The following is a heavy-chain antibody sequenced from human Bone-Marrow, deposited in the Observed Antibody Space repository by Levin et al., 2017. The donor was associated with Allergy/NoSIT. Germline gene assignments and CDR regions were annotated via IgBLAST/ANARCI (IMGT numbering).Heavy chain of an antibody. CDR3: VTEIRGAFHA. V-gene: IGHV3-15*07. CDR1: GFTFSHAW. J-gene: IGHJ3*01. Sequence: PGGSLRLSCAASGFTFSHAWMNWVRQAPGKGLEWVGLSKSKADGGTTDYAAPVKGRFAISRDDSENTLYLQMNSLKTEDTAVYYCVTEIRGAFHAWGQGTMGTVSS. D-gene: IGHD3-10*01. CDR2: SKSKADGGTT.